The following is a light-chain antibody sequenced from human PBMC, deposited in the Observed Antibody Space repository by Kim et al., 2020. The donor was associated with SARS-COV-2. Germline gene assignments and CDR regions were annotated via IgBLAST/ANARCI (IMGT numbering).Light chain of an antibody. V-gene: IGLV3-21*04. CDR1: NIGSKS. CDR2: YDS. J-gene: IGLJ2*01. Sequence: SYELTQPPSVSVAPGKTARITCGGNNIGSKSVHWYQQKPGQAPVLVIYYDSDRPSGIPERFSGSNSGNTATLTISRVEAGDEADYYCQVWDRSSDHPVV. CDR3: QVWDRSSDHPVV.